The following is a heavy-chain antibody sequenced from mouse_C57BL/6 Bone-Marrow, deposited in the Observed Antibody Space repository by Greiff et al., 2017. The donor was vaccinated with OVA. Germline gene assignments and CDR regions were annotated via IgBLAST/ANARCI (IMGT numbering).Heavy chain of an antibody. Sequence: QVQLQQPGAELVKPGASVKLSCKASGYPFTSYWMPWVKHRPGQVLSLIGMIHPNSGSTNYNEKFKGKATLTVDKSSSTAYMQLSSLTYEDSAVYYCARETGAWFAYWGQGTLVTVSA. CDR3: ARETGAWFAY. CDR2: IHPNSGST. CDR1: GYPFTSYW. V-gene: IGHV1-64*01. D-gene: IGHD4-1*01. J-gene: IGHJ3*01.